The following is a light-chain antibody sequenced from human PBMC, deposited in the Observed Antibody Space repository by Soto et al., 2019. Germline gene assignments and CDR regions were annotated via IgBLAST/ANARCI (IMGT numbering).Light chain of an antibody. CDR1: QNVRRN. V-gene: IGKV3-15*01. CDR3: QHYNVWPPWT. CDR2: GAI. Sequence: EIVMTQSPATLSVSPEDRVTLSCRASQNVRRNIPWYQQRPGQAPSLLIFGAITRATGIPARFSGSGSGTEFTLTISSLQSEDSAIYYCQHYNVWPPWTFGQGTKV. J-gene: IGKJ1*01.